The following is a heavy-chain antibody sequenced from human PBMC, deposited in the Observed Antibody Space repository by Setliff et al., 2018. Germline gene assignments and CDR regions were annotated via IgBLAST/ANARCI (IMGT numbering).Heavy chain of an antibody. CDR1: GGTCSDYY. CDR3: ARMSGFLYMDV. J-gene: IGHJ6*03. Sequence: SETLSLTCTAYGGTCSDYYWTWIRQPPRKGLEWIGQIYTSWSTNYNPALKSRVTISLDTSKKQFSLKLTSVTAAATAVYYCARMSGFLYMDVWGKGTTVTVSS. D-gene: IGHD3-3*01. CDR2: IYTSWST. V-gene: IGHV4-4*09.